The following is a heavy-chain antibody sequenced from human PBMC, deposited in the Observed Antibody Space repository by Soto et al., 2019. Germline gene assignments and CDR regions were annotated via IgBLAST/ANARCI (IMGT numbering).Heavy chain of an antibody. J-gene: IGHJ3*02. Sequence: PSQTLSLTCAISGDSVSSNSVAWNWIRLSPSRGLEWLGRTLYRSQWYFDFAHSVKSRIIINPDTSGNQFSLQLNSVTPDDSGVYYCDRGINSAFDIWGQGTMVTVSS. V-gene: IGHV6-1*01. CDR1: GDSVSSNSVA. CDR3: DRGINSAFDI. D-gene: IGHD1-26*01. CDR2: TLYRSQWYF.